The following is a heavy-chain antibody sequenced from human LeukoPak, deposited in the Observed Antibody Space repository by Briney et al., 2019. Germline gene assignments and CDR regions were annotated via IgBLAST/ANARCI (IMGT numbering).Heavy chain of an antibody. CDR3: ASASSHPTAAGGDY. CDR2: INGDGGSR. CDR1: GFTFSTYW. D-gene: IGHD6-13*01. V-gene: IGHV3-74*01. Sequence: GGSLRLSCAASGFTFSTYWMHWVRPAPGKGLVWVSRINGDGGSRNYADSVKGRFTISRDNAKNTLYLQMSSLRVEDTAVYYCASASSHPTAAGGDYWGQGTLVTVST. J-gene: IGHJ4*02.